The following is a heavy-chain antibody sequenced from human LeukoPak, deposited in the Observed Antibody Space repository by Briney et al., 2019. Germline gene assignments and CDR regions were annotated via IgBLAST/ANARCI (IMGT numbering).Heavy chain of an antibody. CDR3: ARDADIEVGYSSSSSSDY. J-gene: IGHJ4*02. Sequence: AASVKVSCKASGYTFTSYGISWVRQAPGQGLEGMGWIRAYKGSTNYAQKLQGRVTMNTDTCTSTAYMELRSLRSDNTAVYYCARDADIEVGYSSSSSSDYWGQGTLVTVSS. CDR2: IRAYKGST. CDR1: GYTFTSYG. D-gene: IGHD6-6*01. V-gene: IGHV1-18*01.